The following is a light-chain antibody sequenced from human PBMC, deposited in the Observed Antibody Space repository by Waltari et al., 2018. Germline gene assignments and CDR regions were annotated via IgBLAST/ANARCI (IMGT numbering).Light chain of an antibody. CDR1: YSNVGNNV. J-gene: IGLJ3*02. V-gene: IGLV1-44*01. CDR2: RNV. Sequence: QSVLTQPPSASGTPGQRVTISCSGTYSNVGNNVVNWYQQLPGTVPKLLIYRNVQGPSGFPDRFPGSKSGTSASLASSGLRSEDEADYFCASWDDSPNGRWVFGGGTKVTVL. CDR3: ASWDDSPNGRWV.